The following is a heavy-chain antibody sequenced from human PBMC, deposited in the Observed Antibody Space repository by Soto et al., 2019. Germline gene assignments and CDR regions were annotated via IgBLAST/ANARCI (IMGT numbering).Heavy chain of an antibody. V-gene: IGHV1-46*01. Sequence: QVQLEQSGAEVKNPGASVKVSCKASGYTFTSYYMHWVRQAPGQGLEWMGVSNPGGGITSYAENLHGRVTMTRDTSTGTAYMELSSLRSEDTAIYYCARGLAVAYSPALLWGQGTLLTVYS. CDR3: ARGLAVAYSPALL. J-gene: IGHJ4*02. CDR1: GYTFTSYY. D-gene: IGHD6-19*01. CDR2: SNPGGGIT.